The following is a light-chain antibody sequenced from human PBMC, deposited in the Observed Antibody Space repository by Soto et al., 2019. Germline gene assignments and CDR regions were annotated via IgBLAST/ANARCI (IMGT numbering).Light chain of an antibody. J-gene: IGKJ1*01. CDR2: GAS. CDR3: QQYGCSHSWT. CDR1: QSVSGNY. V-gene: IGKV3-20*01. Sequence: ETVLTQSPGTLSLSPGVAATLSCRASQSVSGNYLAWYQQKPGQSPRLVIYGASSRATGIPDRFSGSGSGTDFTLTISRLEPEDFAVYYCQQYGCSHSWTFGQGTKVDIK.